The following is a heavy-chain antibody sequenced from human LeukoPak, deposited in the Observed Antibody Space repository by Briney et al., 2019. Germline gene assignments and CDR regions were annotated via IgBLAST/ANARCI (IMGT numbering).Heavy chain of an antibody. J-gene: IGHJ4*02. CDR1: GYTFTSYD. CDR3: ARQSAYQREYYFDY. D-gene: IGHD2-2*01. CDR2: MNPNSGNT. V-gene: IGHV1-8*01. Sequence: ASVKVSCKASGYTFTSYDINWVRQATGQGLEWMGWMNPNSGNTGYAQKFQGRVTMTRNTSISTAYMELSSLRSEDTAVYYCARQSAYQREYYFDYWGQGTLVTVSS.